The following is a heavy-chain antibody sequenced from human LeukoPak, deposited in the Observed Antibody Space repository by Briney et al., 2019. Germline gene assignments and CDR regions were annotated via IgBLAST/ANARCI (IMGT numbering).Heavy chain of an antibody. D-gene: IGHD6-13*01. J-gene: IGHJ5*02. Sequence: GGSLRLSCAASGFTFSSYAMSWVRQAPGKGLEWVSAISGSGGSTYYADSVKGRFTIYRDNSKNTLYLQMNSLRAEDTAVYYCAKDGEPDSSSGWFDPWGQGTLVTVSS. CDR1: GFTFSSYA. CDR2: ISGSGGST. V-gene: IGHV3-23*01. CDR3: AKDGEPDSSSGWFDP.